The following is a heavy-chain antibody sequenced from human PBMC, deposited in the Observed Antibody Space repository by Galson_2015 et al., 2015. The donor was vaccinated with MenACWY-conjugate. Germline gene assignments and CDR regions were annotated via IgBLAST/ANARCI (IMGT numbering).Heavy chain of an antibody. CDR3: ARDVDTAMGYYFDY. J-gene: IGHJ4*02. CDR1: GFSLSTSGVR. Sequence: ALVKPTQTLTLTCTFSGFSLSTSGVRVSWIRQPPGKALEWLARIGWDDDKFYRTSLKTRLTISQDTSKNQVVLTMTNMDPVDTATYYCARDVDTAMGYYFDYWGQGTLVTVPS. D-gene: IGHD5-18*01. CDR2: IGWDDDK. V-gene: IGHV2-70*04.